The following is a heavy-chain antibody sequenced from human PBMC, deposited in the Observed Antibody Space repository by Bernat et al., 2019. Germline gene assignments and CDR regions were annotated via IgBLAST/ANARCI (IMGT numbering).Heavy chain of an antibody. Sequence: EVQLVESGGGLVQPGGSLRLACAASGFTFSSYWMHWVRQAPGKGLVWVSRINSDGSSTSYADSVKGRFTISRDNAKNTLYPQMNSLRAEDTAVYYCATAPGYCSGGSCYWYGMDVWGQGTTVTVSS. CDR3: ATAPGYCSGGSCYWYGMDV. J-gene: IGHJ6*02. D-gene: IGHD2-15*01. CDR1: GFTFSSYW. V-gene: IGHV3-74*01. CDR2: INSDGSST.